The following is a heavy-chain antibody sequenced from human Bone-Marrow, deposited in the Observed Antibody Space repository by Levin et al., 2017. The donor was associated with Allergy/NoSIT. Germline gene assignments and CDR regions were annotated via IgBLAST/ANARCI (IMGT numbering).Heavy chain of an antibody. Sequence: LSLTCAASGFTFSSSGMYWVRQAPGKGLEWVAVISNDGSNKYHVDSVKGRFSISRDNLKSTIYLQMNSLTSEDTAVYYCAKDSGRGYSYASFWDQGTLVTVSS. CDR2: ISNDGSNK. CDR3: AKDSGRGYSYASF. CDR1: GFTFSSSG. V-gene: IGHV3-30*18. D-gene: IGHD5-18*01. J-gene: IGHJ4*02.